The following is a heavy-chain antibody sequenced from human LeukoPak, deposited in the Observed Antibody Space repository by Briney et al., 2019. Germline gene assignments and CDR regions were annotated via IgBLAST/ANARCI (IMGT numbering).Heavy chain of an antibody. J-gene: IGHJ4*02. CDR2: VYSGGST. CDR1: GFIVTNNY. D-gene: IGHD2-8*01. V-gene: IGHV3-66*01. Sequence: GGSLRLSCTASGFIVTNNYINWVRQAPGKGLEWVSLVYSGGSTYYADSVKGRFTISRDNSKNMVYLQMNSLRAEDTAMYYCARDPPAILIDTYGWGQGTLVTVSS. CDR3: ARDPPAILIDTYG.